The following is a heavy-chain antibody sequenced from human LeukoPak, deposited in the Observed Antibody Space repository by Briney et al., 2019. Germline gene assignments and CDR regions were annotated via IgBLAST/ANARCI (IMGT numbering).Heavy chain of an antibody. CDR1: GFTVSSNY. Sequence: PGGSLRLSCAASGFTVSSNYMSWVRQAPGKGLEWVSVIYSGGSTYYADSVKGRFTISRDNSKNTLYLQMNSLRAGDTAVYYCARDPGLMDVRGAFDIWGQGTMVTVSS. CDR3: ARDPGLMDVRGAFDI. V-gene: IGHV3-53*01. J-gene: IGHJ3*02. CDR2: IYSGGST. D-gene: IGHD2-8*01.